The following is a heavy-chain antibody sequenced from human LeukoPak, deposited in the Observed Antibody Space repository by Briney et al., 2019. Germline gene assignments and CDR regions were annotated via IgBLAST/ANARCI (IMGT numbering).Heavy chain of an antibody. CDR1: GGSISSYY. CDR3: ARVSTVTTADY. J-gene: IGHJ4*02. V-gene: IGHV4-59*08. CDR2: IYYSGST. Sequence: SETLSLTCTVSGGSISSYYWSWIRQPPGKGLEWIGYIYYSGSTYYNPSLKSRVTISVDTSKNQFSLKLSSVTAADTAVYYCARVSTVTTADYWGQGTLVTVSS. D-gene: IGHD4-17*01.